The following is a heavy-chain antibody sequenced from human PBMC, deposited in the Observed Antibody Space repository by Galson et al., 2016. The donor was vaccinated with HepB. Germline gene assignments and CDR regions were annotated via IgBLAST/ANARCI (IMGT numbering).Heavy chain of an antibody. V-gene: IGHV5-51*01. CDR1: GYSFTDYW. Sequence: QSGAEVKKPGESLRISCKGSGYSFTDYWIGWVRQMPGKGLEWMGIIYPGASHTRYSPSFQGQVTISADKSISTAYLQWSSLKASDTAIYYCARRLTHDSKIWDIDYWGQGTLVTLAS. CDR3: ARRLTHDSKIWDIDY. CDR2: IYPGASHT. J-gene: IGHJ4*02. D-gene: IGHD3-16*01.